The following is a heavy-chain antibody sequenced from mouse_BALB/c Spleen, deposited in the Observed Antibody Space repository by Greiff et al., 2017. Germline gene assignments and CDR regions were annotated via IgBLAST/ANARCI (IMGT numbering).Heavy chain of an antibody. J-gene: IGHJ4*01. D-gene: IGHD2-4*01. Sequence: QVQLKQSGAELVRPGASVTLSCKASGYTFTDYEMHWVKQTPVHGLEWIGAIDPETGGTAYNQKFKGKATLTADKSSSTAYMELRSLTSEDSAFYYCARGNIYYDYDDYAMDYWGQGTSVTVSS. CDR1: GYTFTDYE. V-gene: IGHV1-15*01. CDR3: ARGNIYYDYDDYAMDY. CDR2: IDPETGGT.